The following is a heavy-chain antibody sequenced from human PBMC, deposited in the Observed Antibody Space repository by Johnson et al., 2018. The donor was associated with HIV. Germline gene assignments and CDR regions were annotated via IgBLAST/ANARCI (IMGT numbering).Heavy chain of an antibody. D-gene: IGHD5-12*01. CDR1: AFTFSSND. Sequence: VQLVESGGGLAQPGGSLRLSCGASAFTFSSNDMKWVRQAPGKGLEWVSYISTSGNTIYYADSVKGRFTISRDNAKKSLYLQMNSLRAEDTAVYYCARSVALIVATFDAVDIGGQGTMVTVSS. CDR3: ARSVALIVATFDAVDI. CDR2: ISTSGNTI. J-gene: IGHJ3*02. V-gene: IGHV3-48*03.